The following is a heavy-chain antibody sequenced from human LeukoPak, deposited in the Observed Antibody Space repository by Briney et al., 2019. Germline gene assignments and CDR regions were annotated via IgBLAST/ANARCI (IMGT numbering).Heavy chain of an antibody. V-gene: IGHV3-23*01. J-gene: IGHJ4*02. CDR3: AKRGVVIRVILVGFHKEAYYFDS. Sequence: GGSLRLSCAASGFTFSRYWMFWVRQAPGKGLEWVAGISDSGGRTNYADSVKGRFTISRDNPKNTLYLQMNSLRTEDTAVYFCAKRGVVIRVILVGFHKEAYYFDSWGQGALVTVSS. CDR2: ISDSGGRT. D-gene: IGHD3-22*01. CDR1: GFTFSRYW.